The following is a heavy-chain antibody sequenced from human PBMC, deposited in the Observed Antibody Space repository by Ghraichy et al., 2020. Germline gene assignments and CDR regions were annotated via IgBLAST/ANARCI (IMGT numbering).Heavy chain of an antibody. CDR3: ARDGGGYYDSSGGYYFDY. CDR1: GYTFTSYY. CDR2: INPSGGST. V-gene: IGHV1-46*01. J-gene: IGHJ4*02. D-gene: IGHD3-22*01. Sequence: ASVKVSCKASGYTFTSYYMHWVRQAPGQGLEWMGIINPSGGSTSYAQKFQGRVTMTRDTSTSTVYMELSSLRSEDTAVYYCARDGGGYYDSSGGYYFDYWGQGTLVTVSS.